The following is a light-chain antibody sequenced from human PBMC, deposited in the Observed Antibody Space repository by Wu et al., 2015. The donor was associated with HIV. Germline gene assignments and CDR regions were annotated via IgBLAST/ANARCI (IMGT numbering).Light chain of an antibody. CDR2: KAS. J-gene: IGKJ4*01. Sequence: DIQMTQSPSTLSASVGDRVTITCRASQSISSWLAWYQQKPGKAPKLLIYKASSLESGVPSRFSGSGSGTEFTLTISSLQFEDFATYYCQQTYTAPGTFGGGTKVEI. V-gene: IGKV1-5*03. CDR1: QSISSW. CDR3: QQTYTAPGT.